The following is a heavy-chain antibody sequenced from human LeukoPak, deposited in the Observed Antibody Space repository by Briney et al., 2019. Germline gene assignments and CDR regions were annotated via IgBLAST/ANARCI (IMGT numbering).Heavy chain of an antibody. CDR1: GGSFSGYY. D-gene: IGHD6-13*01. V-gene: IGHV4-34*01. J-gene: IGHJ4*02. Sequence: SETLSLTCAVYGGSFSGYYWSWIRQPPGKGLEWIGEINHSGSTNYNPSLKSRVTISVDTSKNQFSLKLSSVTAADTAVYYCARGSLGAAAGSFDYWGQGTLVTVSS. CDR2: INHSGST. CDR3: ARGSLGAAAGSFDY.